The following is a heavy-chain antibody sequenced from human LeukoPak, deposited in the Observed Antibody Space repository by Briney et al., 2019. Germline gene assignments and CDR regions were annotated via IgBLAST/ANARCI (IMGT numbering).Heavy chain of an antibody. J-gene: IGHJ2*01. D-gene: IGHD5-18*01. V-gene: IGHV3-48*03. CDR1: GFTFSSYE. CDR2: ISSSGSTI. Sequence: GSLRLSCAASGFTFSSYEMNWVRQAPGKGLEWVSYISSSGSTIYYADSVKGRFTISRDNAKNSLYLQMNSLRAEDTAVYYCARVGYSYGSDWYFDLWGRGTLVTASS. CDR3: ARVGYSYGSDWYFDL.